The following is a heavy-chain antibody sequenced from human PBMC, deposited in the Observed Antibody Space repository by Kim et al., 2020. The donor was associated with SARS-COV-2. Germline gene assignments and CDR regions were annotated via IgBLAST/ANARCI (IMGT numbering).Heavy chain of an antibody. CDR1: GFTFNDYD. CDR3: ARGGYRTGWSDRYFNY. J-gene: IGHJ4*02. V-gene: IGHV3-13*04. CDR2: VATDGDT. D-gene: IGHD2-8*02. Sequence: GGSLRLSCAASGFTFNDYDMNWVRQVAGKGLEWVSGVATDGDTFYSGSVQGRFTVSRENAMNSLYLQMNILRVGDTAVYYCARGGYRTGWSDRYFNYWGQGTLVTVSS.